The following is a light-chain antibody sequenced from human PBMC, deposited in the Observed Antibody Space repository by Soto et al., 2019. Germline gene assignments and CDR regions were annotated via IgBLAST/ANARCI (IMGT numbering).Light chain of an antibody. V-gene: IGKV1-5*01. J-gene: IGKJ4*01. CDR2: DAS. Sequence: DIQMTQSPSTLSASVGDTVTITCRASQNINTWLAWYQQKPGKAPKFLIYDASSLDRGVPSRFSGDGSGTEFTLTISSLQPDDVGIYYCQHYRRHSDLTVGGGTRIEIK. CDR1: QNINTW. CDR3: QHYRRHSDLT.